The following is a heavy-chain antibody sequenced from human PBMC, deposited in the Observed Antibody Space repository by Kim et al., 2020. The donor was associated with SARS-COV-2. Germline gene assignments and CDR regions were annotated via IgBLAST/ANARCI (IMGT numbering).Heavy chain of an antibody. CDR3: AKPIVVVIAATPDY. D-gene: IGHD2-15*01. V-gene: IGHV3-23*01. Sequence: ADSVTGPFTIAKDNSKNTLYLHMNRLRAEDTAVYYCAKPIVVVIAATPDYWGQGTLVTVSS. J-gene: IGHJ4*02.